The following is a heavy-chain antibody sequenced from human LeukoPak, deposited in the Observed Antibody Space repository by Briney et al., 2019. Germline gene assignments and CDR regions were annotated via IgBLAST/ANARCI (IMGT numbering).Heavy chain of an antibody. CDR2: INPSGGST. CDR1: GYTFTSYY. J-gene: IGHJ6*02. CDR3: ARGYSSSWFSGDYYGMDV. Sequence: ASVKVSCKASGYTFTSYYMHWVRQAPGQGLEWMGIINPSGGSTSYAQKFQGRVTMTRDTSTSTVYMELSSLSSEDTAVYYCARGYSSSWFSGDYYGMDVWGQGTTVTVSS. D-gene: IGHD6-13*01. V-gene: IGHV1-46*01.